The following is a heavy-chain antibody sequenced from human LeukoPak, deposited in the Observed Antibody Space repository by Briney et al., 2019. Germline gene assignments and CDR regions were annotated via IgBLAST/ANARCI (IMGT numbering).Heavy chain of an antibody. Sequence: GGSLRLSCAASGFPFSSYGIHWVRQAPGKGLEWVAFIWFDGSKKYFADSVNGRFTISRDNSRNTVFLQMNSLRVEDTAVYSCARDIAYSYNDYWGQGTLVTVSS. CDR3: ARDIAYSYNDY. CDR1: GFPFSSYG. CDR2: IWFDGSKK. V-gene: IGHV3-33*01. D-gene: IGHD5-18*01. J-gene: IGHJ4*02.